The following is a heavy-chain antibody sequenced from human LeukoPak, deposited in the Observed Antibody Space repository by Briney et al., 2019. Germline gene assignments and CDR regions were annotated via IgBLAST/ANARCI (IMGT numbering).Heavy chain of an antibody. CDR1: GGSISSSTNY. J-gene: IGHJ6*03. Sequence: SETLSLTCTVSGGSISSSTNYWGWIRQPPGKGLEWIGSIYSTGSTKYNPSLKSRVTVSVDTSKNSFSLKLNSMTAADTAVYYCARLSGYCLHYYYHMDVWGKGTTVTVSS. D-gene: IGHD5-12*01. CDR2: IYSTGST. CDR3: ARLSGYCLHYYYHMDV. V-gene: IGHV4-39*07.